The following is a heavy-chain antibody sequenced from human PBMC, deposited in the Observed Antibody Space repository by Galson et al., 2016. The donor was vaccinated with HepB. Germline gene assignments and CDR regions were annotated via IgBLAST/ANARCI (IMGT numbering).Heavy chain of an antibody. J-gene: IGHJ4*02. D-gene: IGHD6-19*01. CDR3: ARDPGLDGSGWYYFDL. V-gene: IGHV3-7*01. Sequence: SLRLSCAASSFTFSNYWINWVRQAPGKGLEWVANIKHDGSQTYYVGSVKGRFTISRDNARNSLYLQMDSLSAEDTAVYYCARDPGLDGSGWYYFDLWGQGTLVTVSS. CDR1: SFTFSNYW. CDR2: IKHDGSQT.